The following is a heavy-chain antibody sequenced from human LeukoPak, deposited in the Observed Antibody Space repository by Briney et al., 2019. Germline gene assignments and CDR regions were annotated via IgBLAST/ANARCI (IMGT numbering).Heavy chain of an antibody. J-gene: IGHJ3*02. V-gene: IGHV4-31*03. CDR1: GGTISSGGYY. CDR3: ARDKLRGAFDI. D-gene: IGHD1-26*01. CDR2: IYYSGST. Sequence: PSETLSLTCTVSGGTISSGGYYWSWIRQHPGKGLEWIGYIYYSGSTYYNPSLKSRVTISVDTSKNQSSLKLSSVTAADTAVYYCARDKLRGAFDIWGQGTMVTVSS.